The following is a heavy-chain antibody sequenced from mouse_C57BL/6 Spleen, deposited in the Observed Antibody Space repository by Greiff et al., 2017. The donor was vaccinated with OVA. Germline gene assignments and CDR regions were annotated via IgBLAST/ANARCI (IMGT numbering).Heavy chain of an antibody. CDR3: ARFHYYGSSPYAMDY. V-gene: IGHV1-55*01. CDR2: IYPGSGST. Sequence: QVQLKQPGAELVKPGASVKMSCKASGYTFTSYWITWVKQRPGQGLEWIGDIYPGSGSTNYNEKFKSKATLTVDTSSSTAYMQLSSLTSEDSAVYYCARFHYYGSSPYAMDYWGQGTSVTVSS. D-gene: IGHD1-1*01. J-gene: IGHJ4*01. CDR1: GYTFTSYW.